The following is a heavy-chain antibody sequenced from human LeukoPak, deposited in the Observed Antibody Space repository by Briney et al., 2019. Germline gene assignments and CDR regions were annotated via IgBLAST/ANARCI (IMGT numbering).Heavy chain of an antibody. V-gene: IGHV5-51*01. CDR1: GYSFTSYW. CDR2: IYPGDSDT. J-gene: IGHJ3*02. Sequence: GESLKISCKGSGYSFTSYWIGWVRQMPGKGLEWMGIIYPGDSDTRHSPSFQGQVIISADKSISTAYLQWSSLRASDTAMYYCARSSNDAFDIWGQGTMVTVSS. CDR3: ARSSNDAFDI.